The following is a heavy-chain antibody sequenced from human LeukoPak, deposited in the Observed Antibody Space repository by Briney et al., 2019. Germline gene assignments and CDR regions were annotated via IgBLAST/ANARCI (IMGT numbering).Heavy chain of an antibody. V-gene: IGHV4-59*01. CDR3: ARGWSQWLVPEGFDY. J-gene: IGHJ4*02. CDR2: IYYSGST. CDR1: GGSISSYY. D-gene: IGHD6-19*01. Sequence: TSETLSLTCTVSGGSISSYYWSWIRQPPGKGLEWIGYIYYSGSTNYNPSLKSRVTISVDTSKNQFSLKLSSVTAADTAVYYCARGWSQWLVPEGFDYWGRGTLVTVSS.